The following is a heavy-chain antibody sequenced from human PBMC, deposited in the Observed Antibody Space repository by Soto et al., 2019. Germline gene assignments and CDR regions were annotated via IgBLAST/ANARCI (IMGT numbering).Heavy chain of an antibody. D-gene: IGHD3-22*01. CDR2: IIPIFGTA. J-gene: IGHJ1*01. CDR1: GGTFSSYA. CDR3: AVSTTLESPSQSLFYFKX. Sequence: SVKVSCKASGGTFSSYAISWVRQAPGQGLEWMGGIIPIFGTANYAQKFQGRVTITSDESTSTAYMELSSLRSEDTAVYYCAVSTTLESPSQSLFYFKXWGEVTLVTVSX. V-gene: IGHV1-69*13.